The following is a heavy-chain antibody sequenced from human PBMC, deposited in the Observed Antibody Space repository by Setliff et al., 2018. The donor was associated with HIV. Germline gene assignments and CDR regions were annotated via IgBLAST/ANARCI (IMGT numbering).Heavy chain of an antibody. CDR3: ARGYDILTGTY. CDR2: ISSSSTYI. J-gene: IGHJ4*02. CDR1: GFTFSNYD. Sequence: LKISCAASGFTFSNYDMNWVRQAPGKGLEWVSSISSSSTYIFYADSVKGRFTISRDNAKNSLYLQMSSLRAEDTAVYYCARGYDILTGTYWGQGTLVTVSS. D-gene: IGHD3-9*01. V-gene: IGHV3-21*01.